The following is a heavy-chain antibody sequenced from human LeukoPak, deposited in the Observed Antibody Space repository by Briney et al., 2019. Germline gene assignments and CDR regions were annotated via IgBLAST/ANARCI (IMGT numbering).Heavy chain of an antibody. CDR2: FDPEDGET. V-gene: IGHV1-24*01. J-gene: IGHJ6*02. D-gene: IGHD1-26*01. CDR3: ATSRWEQVAAYGMDV. Sequence: GASVKVSCKVSGYTLTELSMHWVRQAPGKGLEWIGGFDPEDGETMYAQKFQGRVPMTEDTSTHTAYMELSSLRSEDTAVYYCATSRWEQVAAYGMDVWGQGTTVTVSS. CDR1: GYTLTELS.